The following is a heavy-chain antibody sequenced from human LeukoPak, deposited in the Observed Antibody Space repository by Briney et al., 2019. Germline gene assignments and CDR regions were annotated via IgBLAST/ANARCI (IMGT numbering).Heavy chain of an antibody. CDR3: ARDGYCSGGSCRAKGASDY. CDR1: GGSISSYY. Sequence: SETLSLTCTVSGGSISSYYWSWIQQPPGKGLEWIGYIYHSGSTYYNPSLKSRVTISVDRSKNQFSLKLSSVTAADTAVYYCARDGYCSGGSCRAKGASDYWGQGTLVTVSS. CDR2: IYHSGST. D-gene: IGHD2-15*01. J-gene: IGHJ4*02. V-gene: IGHV4-59*12.